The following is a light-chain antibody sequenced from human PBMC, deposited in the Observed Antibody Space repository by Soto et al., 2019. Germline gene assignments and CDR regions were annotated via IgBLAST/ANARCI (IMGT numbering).Light chain of an antibody. Sequence: EIVLTQSPGTLSLSPGERATLSCRASQSVSSSYLAWYQQKPGQAPTLLIYGASSRATGIPDRFSGSGSGTDFTLTISRREPEDFGVYYCQQYGSSPPRLTFGGGTKVEIK. V-gene: IGKV3-20*01. CDR2: GAS. J-gene: IGKJ4*01. CDR1: QSVSSSY. CDR3: QQYGSSPPRLT.